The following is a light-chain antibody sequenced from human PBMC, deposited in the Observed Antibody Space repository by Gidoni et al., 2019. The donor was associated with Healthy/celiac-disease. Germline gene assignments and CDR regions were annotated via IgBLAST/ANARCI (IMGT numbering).Light chain of an antibody. CDR2: GAS. V-gene: IGKV3-15*01. CDR1: QSVSSN. J-gene: IGKJ1*01. Sequence: EIVMTKSPATLSVSPGERATLSCRASQSVSSNLAWYQQKPGQAPRLRIYGASTRAHCIPAIFSGSGSWTEFTLTISSLHSDDFSVYSCQQYNNWPWTFGQGTKVEIK. CDR3: QQYNNWPWT.